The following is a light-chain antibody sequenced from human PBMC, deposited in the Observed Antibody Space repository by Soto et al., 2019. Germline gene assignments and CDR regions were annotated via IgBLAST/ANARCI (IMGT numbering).Light chain of an antibody. CDR1: SGHSTNI. Sequence: QPVLTQSSSASASLGSSVKLTCTLSSGHSTNIIAWHQQQPGKAPRYLMKLEGSGSYNKGSEVPDRFSGSSSGADRYLTISHLQFEDEADYYCETWDSNIRVFGGGTKLTVL. CDR2: LEGSGSY. V-gene: IGLV4-60*02. CDR3: ETWDSNIRV. J-gene: IGLJ3*02.